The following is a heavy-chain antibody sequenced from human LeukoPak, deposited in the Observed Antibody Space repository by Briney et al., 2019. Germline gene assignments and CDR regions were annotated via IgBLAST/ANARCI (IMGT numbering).Heavy chain of an antibody. V-gene: IGHV3-64*01. CDR2: ISSNGGST. D-gene: IGHD3-22*01. Sequence: GGSLRLSCAASGFTFSSYAMHWVRQAPGKGLEYVSAISSNGGSTYYANSVKGRFSISRDNSKNTLYLQMGSLRAEDMAVYYCARDRSPDSSGYFDYWGQGTLVTVSS. CDR1: GFTFSSYA. CDR3: ARDRSPDSSGYFDY. J-gene: IGHJ4*02.